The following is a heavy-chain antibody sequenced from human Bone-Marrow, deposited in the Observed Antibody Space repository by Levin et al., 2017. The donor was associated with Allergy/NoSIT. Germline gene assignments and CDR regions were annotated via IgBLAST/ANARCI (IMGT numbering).Heavy chain of an antibody. D-gene: IGHD2/OR15-2a*01. CDR1: GGSISDDRYY. CDR3: AGEPNSPYYYHYGLDV. V-gene: IGHV4-39*07. Sequence: SETLSLTCTVSGGSISDDRYYWAWVRQPPGKGLEWIGSIYYDGSAYYNPSLKTRLTISVDTSKNQFSLRVNSVTAADTAVYYCAGEPNSPYYYHYGLDVWGQGTTVTVSS. CDR2: IYYDGSA. J-gene: IGHJ6*02.